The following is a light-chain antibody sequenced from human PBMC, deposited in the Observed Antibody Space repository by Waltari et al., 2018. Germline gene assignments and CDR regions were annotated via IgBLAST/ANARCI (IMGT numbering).Light chain of an antibody. V-gene: IGLV2-14*01. CDR2: DVS. Sequence: QSALTQPASVSGSPGPSVTLFCAGTSHAVGGYNSFPWYQEHPGQAPRVIIYDVSDRPSGVSDRFSGSKSGNTASLTISGLQAEDEADYYCSSQSSNDVVLFGGGTKLTVL. CDR1: SHAVGGYNS. J-gene: IGLJ2*01. CDR3: SSQSSNDVVL.